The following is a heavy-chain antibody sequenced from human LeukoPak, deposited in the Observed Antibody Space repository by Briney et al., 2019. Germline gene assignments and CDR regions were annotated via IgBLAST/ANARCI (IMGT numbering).Heavy chain of an antibody. Sequence: GGSLRLSCAASGFTFSSYAMTWVRQAPGKGLEWVSGISGGTFYADSVKGRFTISRDNSKNTLFLQMNSLRAEDTGVYYCAKRSGISSGYYYMDVWGKGTTVTVSS. V-gene: IGHV3-23*01. D-gene: IGHD2-8*02. CDR3: AKRSGISSGYYYMDV. CDR2: ISGGT. CDR1: GFTFSSYA. J-gene: IGHJ6*03.